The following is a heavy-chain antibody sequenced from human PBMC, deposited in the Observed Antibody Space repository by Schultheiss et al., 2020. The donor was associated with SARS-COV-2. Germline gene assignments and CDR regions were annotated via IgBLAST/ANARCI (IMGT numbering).Heavy chain of an antibody. J-gene: IGHJ3*02. CDR3: ARGSGDYDAFDI. CDR1: GFTFSSYD. Sequence: GGSLRLSCAASGFTFSSYDMHWVRQATGKGLEWVSAIGTAGDTYYQGSVKGRFTISRENAKNSLYLQMNSLRAGDTAVYYCARGSGDYDAFDIWGQGTMVTVSS. CDR2: IGTAGDT. V-gene: IGHV3-13*04. D-gene: IGHD4-17*01.